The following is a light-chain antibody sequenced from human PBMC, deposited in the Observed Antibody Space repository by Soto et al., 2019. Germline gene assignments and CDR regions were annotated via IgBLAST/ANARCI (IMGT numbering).Light chain of an antibody. CDR1: SSNIGNNY. CDR3: SSYTSSSTHVV. V-gene: IGLV2-14*01. CDR2: EVT. Sequence: QSVLTQPPSVSAAPGQTVTISCSGSSSNIGNNYVAWYQQLPGTAPKLMIYEVTNRPSGVSNRFSGSKSGNTASLTISGLQAEDEADYYCSSYTSSSTHVVFGGGTKLTVL. J-gene: IGLJ2*01.